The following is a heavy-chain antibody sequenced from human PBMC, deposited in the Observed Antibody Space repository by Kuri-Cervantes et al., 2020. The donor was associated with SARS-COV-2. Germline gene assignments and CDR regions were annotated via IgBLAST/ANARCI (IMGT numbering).Heavy chain of an antibody. D-gene: IGHD3-22*01. V-gene: IGHV3-9*01. CDR1: GFTFDDYA. CDR2: ISWNSGSI. J-gene: IGHJ3*02. CDR3: ARDHTYYYDSSGLGDAFDI. Sequence: GGSLRLSCAASGFTFDDYAMHWVRQAPGKGLEWVSGISWNSGSIGYADSVKGRFTISRDNAKNSLYLQMNSLRAEDTAVYYCARDHTYYYDSSGLGDAFDIWGQGTMVTVSS.